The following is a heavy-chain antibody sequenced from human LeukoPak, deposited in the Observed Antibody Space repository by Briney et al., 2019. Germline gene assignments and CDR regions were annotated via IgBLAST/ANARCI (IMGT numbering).Heavy chain of an antibody. Sequence: PGGSLRLSCAAYGFTFSSYAMHWVRQAPGKGLEYVSGINSNGDSTFYANSVKGRFTSSRDNSRNTMFLQMGSLRAEDMAVYFCARDDGYSIDFWGQGTLVAVSS. J-gene: IGHJ4*02. CDR1: GFTFSSYA. D-gene: IGHD5-24*01. CDR3: ARDDGYSIDF. CDR2: INSNGDST. V-gene: IGHV3-64*01.